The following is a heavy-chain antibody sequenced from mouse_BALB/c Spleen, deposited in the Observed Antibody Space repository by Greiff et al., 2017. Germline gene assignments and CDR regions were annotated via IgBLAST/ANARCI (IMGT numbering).Heavy chain of an antibody. CDR3: AGGYGSGLDY. CDR1: GFNIKDTY. D-gene: IGHD1-1*01. CDR2: IDPANGNT. J-gene: IGHJ2*01. V-gene: IGHV14-3*02. Sequence: VQLQQSGAELVKPGASVKLSCTASGFNIKDTYMHWVKQRPEQGLEWIGRIDPANGNTKYDPKFQGKATITADTSSNTAYLQLSSLTSEDTAVYYCAGGYGSGLDYWGQGTTLTGSS.